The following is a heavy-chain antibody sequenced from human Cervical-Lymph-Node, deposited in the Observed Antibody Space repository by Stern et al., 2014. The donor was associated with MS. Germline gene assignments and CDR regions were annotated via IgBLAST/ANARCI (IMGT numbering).Heavy chain of an antibody. V-gene: IGHV3-11*01. CDR2: ISSSGSTI. D-gene: IGHD4-23*01. Sequence: QVQLVQSGGGLVKPGGSLRLSCAASGFTFSYYYMSWIRQAPGKGLEWVSYISSSGSTISYSDSVQGRFTIFKASAKHSLSLEMHSLRAEDTAVYYCARGRHGGNSGYWGQGTLVTVSS. CDR3: ARGRHGGNSGY. J-gene: IGHJ4*02. CDR1: GFTFSYYY.